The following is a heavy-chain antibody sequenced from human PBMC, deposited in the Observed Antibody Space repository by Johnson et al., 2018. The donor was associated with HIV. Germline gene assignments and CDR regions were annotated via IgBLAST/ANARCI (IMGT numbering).Heavy chain of an antibody. CDR3: AKDKRNAFDI. CDR2: ISYDGGNK. Sequence: QVQLVESGGGVVQPGRSLRLSCAASGFTFSSYGMHWVRQAPGKGLEWVAVISYDGGNKYYADSVKGRFTISRDNSKNTLYLQMNSLRAEDTAVYYCAKDKRNAFDIWGQGTMVTVSS. CDR1: GFTFSSYG. J-gene: IGHJ3*02. V-gene: IGHV3-30*18.